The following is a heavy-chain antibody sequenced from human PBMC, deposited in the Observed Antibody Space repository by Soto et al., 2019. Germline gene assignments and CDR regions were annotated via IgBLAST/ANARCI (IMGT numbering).Heavy chain of an antibody. CDR3: ARLAEYCNGIKCYSNFDF. CDR2: MNPSSGET. V-gene: IGHV1-8*01. D-gene: IGHD2-15*01. CDR1: GYNFTNFD. Sequence: ASVKVSCKTSGYNFTNFDINWVRQAPGRGLVWMGWMNPSSGETGSAQNFQGRVTMARDISTRTFFMQLTSLRSEDTAIYYCARLAEYCNGIKCYSNFDFWGRGTQVTVSS. J-gene: IGHJ4*01.